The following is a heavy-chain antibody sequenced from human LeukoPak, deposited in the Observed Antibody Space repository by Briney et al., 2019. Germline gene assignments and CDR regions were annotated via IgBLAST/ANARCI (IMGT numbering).Heavy chain of an antibody. D-gene: IGHD3-22*01. CDR1: GGSISSGGYY. V-gene: IGHV4-31*03. J-gene: IGHJ5*02. CDR2: IYYSGST. CDR3: ARDAPSSGYLDP. Sequence: SETLSLTCTVSGGSISSGGYYWSWIRQHPGKGLEWIGYIYYSGSTYYNPSLKSRVTISVDTSKNQFSLKLGSVTAADTAVYYCARDAPSSGYLDPWGQGTLVTVSS.